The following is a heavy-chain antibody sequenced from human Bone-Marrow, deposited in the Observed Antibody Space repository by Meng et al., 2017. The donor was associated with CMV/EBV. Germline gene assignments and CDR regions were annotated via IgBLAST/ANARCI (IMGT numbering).Heavy chain of an antibody. J-gene: IGHJ4*02. Sequence: WMSWVRQAPGEGLEWIGEIYHTGRTNYNPSLESRLTMSVDKSKNEFSLTVTTLTAADTAVYFCARVGDWGSYLEFWGQGALVTVSS. CDR3: ARVGDWGSYLEF. CDR1: W. V-gene: IGHV4-4*01. CDR2: IYHTGRT. D-gene: IGHD3-16*02.